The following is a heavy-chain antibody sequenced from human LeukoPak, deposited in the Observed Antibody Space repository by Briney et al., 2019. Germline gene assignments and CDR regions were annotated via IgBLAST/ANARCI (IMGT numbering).Heavy chain of an antibody. D-gene: IGHD3-10*01. V-gene: IGHV4-34*01. CDR3: ARDGAGGYLGY. CDR1: GGSFSGYY. CDR2: INHSGST. Sequence: SETLSLTCAVYGGSFSGYYWSWIRQPPGKGLEWIGEINHSGSTNYNPSLKSRVTISVDTSKNQFSLKLSSVTAADTAVYYCARDGAGGYLGYWGQGTLVTVSS. J-gene: IGHJ4*02.